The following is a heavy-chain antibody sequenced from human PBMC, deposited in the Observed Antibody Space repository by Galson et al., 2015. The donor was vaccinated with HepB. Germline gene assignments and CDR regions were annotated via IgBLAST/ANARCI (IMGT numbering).Heavy chain of an antibody. CDR3: ARLGQLWSPIDY. CDR2: ISSSSSYT. D-gene: IGHD5-18*01. Sequence: LRLSCAASGFTFSDYYMSWIRQAPGKGLEWVSYISSSSSYTNYADSVKGRFTISRDNAKNSLYLQMNSLRAEDTAVYYCARLGQLWSPIDYWGQGTLVTVSS. V-gene: IGHV3-11*06. J-gene: IGHJ4*02. CDR1: GFTFSDYY.